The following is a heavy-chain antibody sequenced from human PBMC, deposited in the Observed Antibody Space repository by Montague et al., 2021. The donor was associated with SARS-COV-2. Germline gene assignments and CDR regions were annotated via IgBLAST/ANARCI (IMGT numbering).Heavy chain of an antibody. CDR2: IYTSGTT. V-gene: IGHV4-61*02. D-gene: IGHD3-9*01. CDR3: PRDRDVPLTVYSNDAFDI. Sequence: TLSLTCTVSGGSVSNGLYYWSWIRQPAGQGLKWIGRIYTSGTTTYNLSLESRVTITLDTSKIQFSLKPSSVTAADTAIYYCPRDRDVPLTVYSNDAFDIWGQGTMVTVSS. J-gene: IGHJ3*02. CDR1: GGSVSNGLYY.